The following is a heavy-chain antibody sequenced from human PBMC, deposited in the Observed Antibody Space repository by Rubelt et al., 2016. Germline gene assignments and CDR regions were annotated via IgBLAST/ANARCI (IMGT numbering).Heavy chain of an antibody. CDR1: GYSISSGHY. D-gene: IGHD6-13*01. J-gene: IGHJ4*02. CDR3: ARGHRTAAGRPFDN. V-gene: IGHV4-38-2*02. Sequence: QVQLQESGPGLVKSSETLSLTCTVSGYSISSGHYWGWIRQPPGKGLEWIGIIYHSGSTYYNPSLKRRITIIVDTSKNQFPRRLGSVTAADTAVYYCARGHRTAAGRPFDNWGQGTLVTVSS. CDR2: IYHSGST.